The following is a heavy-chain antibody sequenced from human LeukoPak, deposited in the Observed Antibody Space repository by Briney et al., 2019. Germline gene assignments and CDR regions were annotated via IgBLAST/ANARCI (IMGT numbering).Heavy chain of an antibody. CDR2: INGDGSIT. CDR1: GLTFSNHA. CDR3: ARGPSGFYSYYYGLDV. J-gene: IGHJ6*02. D-gene: IGHD3-22*01. V-gene: IGHV3-74*01. Sequence: GGSLRLSCVGSGLTFSNHAMTWVRQVPGKGLVWVSRINGDGSITAYADSVKGRFTLSRDNAKSTLFLQMNSLRAEDTAVYYCARGPSGFYSYYYGLDVWGQGTTVTVSS.